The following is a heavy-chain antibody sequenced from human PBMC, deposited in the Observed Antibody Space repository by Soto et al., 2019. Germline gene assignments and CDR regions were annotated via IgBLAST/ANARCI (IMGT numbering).Heavy chain of an antibody. CDR2: IFHSGST. CDR3: ARGGQEDNYFDP. J-gene: IGHJ5*02. CDR1: GSSITSGGHY. V-gene: IGHV4-31*03. Sequence: QVQLQESGPGLVKPSQTLPLTCTVSGSSITSGGHYWGWIRQLPGKGLEWIAYIFHSGSTSYNPSLKSRLTISVDTSKNQFSLKLSSVTAADTAVYYCARGGQEDNYFDPWGQGTLVTVSS.